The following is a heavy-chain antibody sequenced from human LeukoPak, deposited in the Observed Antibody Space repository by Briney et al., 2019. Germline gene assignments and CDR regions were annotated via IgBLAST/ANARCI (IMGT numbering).Heavy chain of an antibody. CDR2: ISGSGGST. J-gene: IGHJ4*02. CDR1: GFTFSSYA. Sequence: GGSLRLSCAASGFTFSSYAMSWVRQAPGKGLEWVSAISGSGGSTYYADSVKGRFTISRDNSKNTLYLQMNSLRAEDTAVYYCVKEDRSGGSCYPTDYWGQGTLVTVSS. V-gene: IGHV3-23*01. D-gene: IGHD2-15*01. CDR3: VKEDRSGGSCYPTDY.